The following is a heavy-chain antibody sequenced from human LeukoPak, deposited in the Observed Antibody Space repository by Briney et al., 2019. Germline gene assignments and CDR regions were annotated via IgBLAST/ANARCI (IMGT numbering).Heavy chain of an antibody. Sequence: GGSLRLSCAASGFTFSSYAMHWVRQAPGKGLEYVSAISSNGGSTYYANSVKGRFTISRDNSKNTLYLQMGSLRAEDMAVYYCAGAESYYYGMDVWGQGTTVTVSS. J-gene: IGHJ6*02. CDR1: GFTFSSYA. V-gene: IGHV3-64*01. CDR3: AGAESYYYGMDV. CDR2: ISSNGGST.